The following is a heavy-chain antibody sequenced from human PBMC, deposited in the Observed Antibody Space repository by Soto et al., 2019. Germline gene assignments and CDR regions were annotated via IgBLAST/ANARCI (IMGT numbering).Heavy chain of an antibody. CDR1: GFTFSSYA. D-gene: IGHD6-19*01. CDR3: AKGDIIAVAGTLDY. V-gene: IGHV3-23*01. CDR2: ISGSGGST. J-gene: IGHJ4*02. Sequence: GGSLRLSCAASGFTFSSYAMSWVRQAPGKGLEWVSAISGSGGSTYYADSVKGRFTISRDNSKNTLYLQMNSLRAEDTAVYYCAKGDIIAVAGTLDYWGQGTLVTVSS.